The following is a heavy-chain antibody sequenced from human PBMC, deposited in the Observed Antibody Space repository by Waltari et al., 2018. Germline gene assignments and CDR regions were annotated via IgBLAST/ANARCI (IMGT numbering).Heavy chain of an antibody. CDR3: ARADTSASYFYYYMDV. D-gene: IGHD1-26*01. V-gene: IGHV4-59*01. J-gene: IGHJ6*03. CDR1: GGSTSTYY. Sequence: LQLQESGPGLVKPSETLSLTCTVSGGSTSTYYWSWVRQSPGKGLEWIGYIHYSGSSVYNPSLRSRVAISLETPKNQFSLRLRSVPAADAAIYYCARADTSASYFYYYMDVWGKGTTVTVSS. CDR2: IHYSGSS.